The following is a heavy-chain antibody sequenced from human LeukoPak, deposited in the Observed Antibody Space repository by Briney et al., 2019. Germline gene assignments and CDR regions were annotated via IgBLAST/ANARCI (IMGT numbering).Heavy chain of an antibody. V-gene: IGHV4-59*08. Sequence: SETLSLTFTVSGGSISSYYWSWIRQPPGKGLEWIGYIYYSGSTNYNPSLKSRVTISVDTSKNQFSLKLSSVTAADTAVYYCARQSPFGAIIWGQGTMVTVSS. CDR2: IYYSGST. CDR1: GGSISSYY. D-gene: IGHD2-2*01. CDR3: ARQSPFGAII. J-gene: IGHJ3*02.